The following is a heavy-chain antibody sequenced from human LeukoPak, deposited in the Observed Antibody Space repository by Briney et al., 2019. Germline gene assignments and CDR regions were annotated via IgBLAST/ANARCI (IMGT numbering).Heavy chain of an antibody. V-gene: IGHV4-39*01. J-gene: IGHJ4*02. D-gene: IGHD6-13*01. CDR2: IFYSGST. CDR3: AKQQLVRGFDY. CDR1: SGSINGSSYF. Sequence: SDTVSLMCTVCSGSINGSSYFWRWLRQPPGKVVEWIGSIFYSGSTYYNPSLKSRGTISVDTSKTQFFLKLSSVTAADTAVYYCAKQQLVRGFDYWGQGTLVTVSS.